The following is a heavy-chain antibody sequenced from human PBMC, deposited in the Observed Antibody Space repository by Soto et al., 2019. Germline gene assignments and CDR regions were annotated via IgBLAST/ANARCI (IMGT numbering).Heavy chain of an antibody. V-gene: IGHV3-74*01. CDR1: GFTFSNYW. CDR2: LKGDGSST. Sequence: EVQLVESGGGLVQPGGSLRLSCAASGFTFSNYWMHWFRQVPGKGLVWVSRLKGDGSSTNYADSVKGRFTISRYNAQNTMFVQINSLTAEDTAVYSCARGIPVHYAFDVWGQGTMVTVSS. J-gene: IGHJ3*01. D-gene: IGHD1-1*01. CDR3: ARGIPVHYAFDV.